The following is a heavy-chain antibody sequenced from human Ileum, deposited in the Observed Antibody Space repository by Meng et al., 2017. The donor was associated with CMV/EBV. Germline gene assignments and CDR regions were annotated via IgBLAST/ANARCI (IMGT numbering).Heavy chain of an antibody. J-gene: IGHJ4*02. Sequence: FPFRRSPMSGVRQAPGKGLEWVSVISDSGDNRHFAESVKGRFTISRDNSRNTLYLQMSSLRADDTAVYYCAKDFLAGRFLDYWGPDYWGRGTLVTVSS. CDR3: AKDFLAGRFLDYWGPDY. CDR2: ISDSGDNR. D-gene: IGHD3/OR15-3a*01. CDR1: FPFRRSP. V-gene: IGHV3-23*01.